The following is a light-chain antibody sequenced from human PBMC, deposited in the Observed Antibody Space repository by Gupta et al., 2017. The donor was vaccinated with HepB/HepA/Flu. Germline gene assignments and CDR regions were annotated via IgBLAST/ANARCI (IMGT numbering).Light chain of an antibody. Sequence: DIVMTQSPDSLTVSLGEGATANCKSSQSVLYSSNNKNFLAWYQQKRGQPPKLLINWASTRESGVPDRFNASGSGTDFTLTITNLQAEDVAVYYCQQFFNTPLTFGGGTKVEIK. CDR3: QQFFNTPLT. V-gene: IGKV4-1*01. CDR2: WAS. CDR1: QSVLYSSNNKNF. J-gene: IGKJ4*01.